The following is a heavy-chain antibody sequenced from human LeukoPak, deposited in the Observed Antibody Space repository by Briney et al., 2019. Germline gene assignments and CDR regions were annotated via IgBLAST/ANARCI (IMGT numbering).Heavy chain of an antibody. CDR1: GFTFSSYA. CDR2: ISGSGGST. D-gene: IGHD6-13*01. V-gene: IGHV3-23*01. J-gene: IGHJ5*02. CDR3: AKDNSSSWYSGWFDP. Sequence: GGSLRLSCAASGFTFSSYAMSWVRQAPGKGVEWVSAISGSGGSTYYADSVKGRFTISRDNSKNTLYLQMNSLRAEDTAVYYCAKDNSSSWYSGWFDPWGQGTLVTVSS.